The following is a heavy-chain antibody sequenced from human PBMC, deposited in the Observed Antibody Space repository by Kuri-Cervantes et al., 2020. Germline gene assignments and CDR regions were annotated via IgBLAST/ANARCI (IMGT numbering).Heavy chain of an antibody. CDR2: IKQDGSEK. J-gene: IGHJ4*02. CDR3: ARDPVTMIVGSPFDY. D-gene: IGHD3-22*01. Sequence: GGSLRLSCAASGFTFSSYGMHWVRQAPGKGLEWVANIKQDGSEKYYVDSVKGRFTISRDNAKNSLYLQMNSLRAEDTAVYYCARDPVTMIVGSPFDYWGQGTLVTVSS. V-gene: IGHV3-7*01. CDR1: GFTFSSYG.